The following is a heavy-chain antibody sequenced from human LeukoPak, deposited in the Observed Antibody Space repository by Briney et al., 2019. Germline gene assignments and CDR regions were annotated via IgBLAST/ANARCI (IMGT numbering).Heavy chain of an antibody. Sequence: SETLSLTCTVSGVSISSSSYYWGWIRQPPGKGLEWIGSIYYSGSTYYNPSLKSRVTISVDTSKNQFSLKLSSVTAADTAVYYRVVVVPAAILDYWGQGTLVTVSS. D-gene: IGHD2-2*01. CDR2: IYYSGST. CDR1: GVSISSSSYY. V-gene: IGHV4-39*01. CDR3: VVVVPAAILDY. J-gene: IGHJ4*02.